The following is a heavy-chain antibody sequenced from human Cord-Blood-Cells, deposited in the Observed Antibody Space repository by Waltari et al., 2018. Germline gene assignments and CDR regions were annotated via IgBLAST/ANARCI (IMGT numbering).Heavy chain of an antibody. Sequence: QVQLQQPGPGLVKPSQTLSLTCSISGVSVSSNSATWHWLRQSPSRGLEWLGRTYYRSKWYNDYAVSVKSRITINPDTSKNQFSLQLNSVTPEDTAVYYCARVTGSHWYFDLWGRGTLVTVSS. J-gene: IGHJ2*01. CDR2: TYYRSKWYN. CDR1: GVSVSSNSAT. V-gene: IGHV6-1*01. D-gene: IGHD3-10*01. CDR3: ARVTGSHWYFDL.